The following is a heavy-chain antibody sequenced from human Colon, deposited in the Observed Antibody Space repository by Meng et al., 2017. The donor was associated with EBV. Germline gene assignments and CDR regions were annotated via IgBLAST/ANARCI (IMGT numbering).Heavy chain of an antibody. J-gene: IGHJ4*02. CDR3: ARVMRYQLLRFFDY. V-gene: IGHV4-4*01. D-gene: IGHD2-2*01. CDR1: ADSARTVTW. Sequence: QWQVQGSGPRSAHLLGPCLPTLPCLADSARTVTWWTWVRQPPGKGLEWIGEIYHGGSPNYNPSLESRVTISVDKSKNQFSLDLTSVTAADTAVYFCARVMRYQLLRFFDYWGQGILVTVSS. CDR2: IYHGGSP.